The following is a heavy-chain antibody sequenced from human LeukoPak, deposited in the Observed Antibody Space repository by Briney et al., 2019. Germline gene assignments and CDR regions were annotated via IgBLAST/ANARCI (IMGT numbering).Heavy chain of an antibody. CDR1: GGSIGSSTYY. J-gene: IGHJ6*03. Sequence: SETLSLTCTVSGGSIGSSTYYWVWIRQPPGKGLEWIGSIYYNGDTYYSPSLQSRVSISVATSKNQFYLKLSSVTAADTAVYYCARERLSYYYMDAWGKGTTVTVSS. CDR2: IYYNGDT. V-gene: IGHV4-39*07. D-gene: IGHD1-1*01. CDR3: ARERLSYYYMDA.